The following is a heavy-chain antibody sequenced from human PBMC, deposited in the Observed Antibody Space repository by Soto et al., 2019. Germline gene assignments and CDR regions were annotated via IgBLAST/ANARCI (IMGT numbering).Heavy chain of an antibody. CDR2: IYYSGST. Sequence: SETLSLTCTVSGGSISSSSYYWGWIRQPPGKGLEWIGSIYYSGSTYYNPSLKSRVTISVDTSKNQFSLKLSSVTAADTAVYYCARQGGDYDFWSGPERDYYGMDVWGQGTTVTVSS. D-gene: IGHD3-3*01. CDR1: GGSISSSSYY. V-gene: IGHV4-39*01. J-gene: IGHJ6*02. CDR3: ARQGGDYDFWSGPERDYYGMDV.